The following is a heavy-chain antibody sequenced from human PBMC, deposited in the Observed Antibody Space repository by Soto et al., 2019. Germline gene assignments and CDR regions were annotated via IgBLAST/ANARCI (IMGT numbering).Heavy chain of an antibody. J-gene: IGHJ4*02. CDR1: GYTFTSYA. Sequence: ASVKVSCKASGYTFTSYAMHWVRQAPGQRLEWMGWINAGNGNTKYSQRFQGRVTITRDTSASTAYMERSSRGSEDTAVYDCARDPLLPRSTVVTPDYFDYGGQGPLVTVSS. CDR2: INAGNGNT. D-gene: IGHD4-17*01. CDR3: ARDPLLPRSTVVTPDYFDY. V-gene: IGHV1-3*01.